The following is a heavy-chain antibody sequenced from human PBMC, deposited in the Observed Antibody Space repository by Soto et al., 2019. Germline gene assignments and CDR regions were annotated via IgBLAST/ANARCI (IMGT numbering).Heavy chain of an antibody. CDR2: IYHSGST. V-gene: IGHV4-30-2*01. CDR3: VRVPDY. CDR1: GGSISSGGFS. J-gene: IGHJ4*02. Sequence: SETLSLTCAVSGGSISSGGFSWSWFRQPPGKGLDWIGYIYHSGSTYYNPSLKSRVTISVDRSKNQFSLKLSSVTAADTAVYYCVRVPDYWGQGTLVTVSS.